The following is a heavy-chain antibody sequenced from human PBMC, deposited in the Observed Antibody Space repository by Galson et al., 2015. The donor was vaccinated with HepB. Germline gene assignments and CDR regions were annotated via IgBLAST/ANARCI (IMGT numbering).Heavy chain of an antibody. V-gene: IGHV1-69*13. CDR3: ARVYTGDRAQIFDL. D-gene: IGHD7-27*01. CDR2: IIPIFGTA. Sequence: SVKVSCKASGGTFSSYAISWVRQAPGQGLEWMGGIIPIFGTANYAQKFQGRVTITADESTSTAYMELSSLRSEDAAVYYCARVYTGDRAQIFDLWGRGTLVTVSS. CDR1: GGTFSSYA. J-gene: IGHJ2*01.